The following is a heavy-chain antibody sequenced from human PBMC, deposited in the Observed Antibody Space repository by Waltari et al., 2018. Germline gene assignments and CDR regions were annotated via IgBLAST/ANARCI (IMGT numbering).Heavy chain of an antibody. CDR1: GGTFSSYA. V-gene: IGHV1-69*04. J-gene: IGHJ4*02. CDR3: ARRDGYNYGPFDY. D-gene: IGHD5-12*01. CDR2: IVRIVGTA. Sequence: QVQLVQSGAEVKKPGSSVKVSCKASGGTFSSYAISWVRQAPGQGLEGMGRIVRIVGTANYAQKCQGRVTITADKSTSTAYMELSSLRSEDTAVYYCARRDGYNYGPFDYWGQGTLVTVSS.